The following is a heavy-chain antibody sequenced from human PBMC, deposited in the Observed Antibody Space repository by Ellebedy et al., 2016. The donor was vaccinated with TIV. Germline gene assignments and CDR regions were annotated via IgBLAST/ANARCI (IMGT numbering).Heavy chain of an antibody. Sequence: GESLKISXAASGFTFSRNVMNWVRQAPGKGLEWVSIIYPGGGTEHANSVEGRLTISSDKSKNTFYLQMNSLRAEDTAMYYCVVGSFWSGLYWGQGTPVTVSS. CDR2: IYPGGGT. D-gene: IGHD3-3*01. J-gene: IGHJ4*02. V-gene: IGHV3-53*01. CDR1: GFTFSRNV. CDR3: VVGSFWSGLY.